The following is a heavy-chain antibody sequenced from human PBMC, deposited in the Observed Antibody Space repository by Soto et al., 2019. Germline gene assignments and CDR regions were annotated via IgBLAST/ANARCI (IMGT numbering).Heavy chain of an antibody. Sequence: GESLKISCKGSGYNFTNYWIGWVRQMPGKGLEWMGIIYPGDSDTRYSPSFQGQVTISADKSISTAYLQWSSLKASDTAMYYCARGPDEYCSGGSCYYNWFDPWGQGTLVTVSS. V-gene: IGHV5-51*01. D-gene: IGHD2-15*01. CDR2: IYPGDSDT. CDR1: GYNFTNYW. J-gene: IGHJ5*02. CDR3: ARGPDEYCSGGSCYYNWFDP.